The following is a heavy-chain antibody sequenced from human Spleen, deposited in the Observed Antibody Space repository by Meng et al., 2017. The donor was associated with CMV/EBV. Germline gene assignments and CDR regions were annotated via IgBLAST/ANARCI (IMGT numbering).Heavy chain of an antibody. J-gene: IGHJ4*02. Sequence: GGSLRLSCAASGFTFSSYSMNWVRQAPGKGLEWVSSISSSSSYIYYADSVKGRFTISRDNAKNSLYLQMNSLRAEDTAVYYCARGQNYVLRFLEWLFSGADFWGQGTLVTVSS. CDR3: ARGQNYVLRFLEWLFSGADF. CDR2: ISSSSSYI. CDR1: GFTFSSYS. D-gene: IGHD3-3*01. V-gene: IGHV3-21*01.